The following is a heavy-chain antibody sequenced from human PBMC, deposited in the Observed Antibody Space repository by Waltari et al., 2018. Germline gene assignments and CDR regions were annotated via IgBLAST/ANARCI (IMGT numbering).Heavy chain of an antibody. CDR3: ARIQFYDNNDYRYFDY. J-gene: IGHJ4*02. Sequence: EVPLVDSGGGVVRPGGSRRLPCVASGFNFYHHGMSWVGQVPGKGLEGVSGITWDGGDTGYADFVKGRFTISRDNAKNSLFLQMDSLRAEDTALYFCARIQFYDNNDYRYFDYWGQGTLVTVSS. CDR2: ITWDGGDT. CDR1: GFNFYHHG. V-gene: IGHV3-20*04. D-gene: IGHD3-22*01.